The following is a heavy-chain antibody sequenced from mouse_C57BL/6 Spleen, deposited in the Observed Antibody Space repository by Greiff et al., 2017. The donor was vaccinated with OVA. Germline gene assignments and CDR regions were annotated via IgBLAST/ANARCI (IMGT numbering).Heavy chain of an antibody. Sequence: QVQLQQPGAELVKPGASVKLSCKASGYTFTSYWMQWVKQRPGQGLEWIGEIDPSDSYTNYNQKFKGKATLTVDTSSSTAYMQLSSLTSEDSAVYYCARRRAYGNYVYFDVWGTGTTVTVSS. CDR3: ARRRAYGNYVYFDV. V-gene: IGHV1-50*01. J-gene: IGHJ1*03. CDR2: IDPSDSYT. CDR1: GYTFTSYW. D-gene: IGHD2-1*01.